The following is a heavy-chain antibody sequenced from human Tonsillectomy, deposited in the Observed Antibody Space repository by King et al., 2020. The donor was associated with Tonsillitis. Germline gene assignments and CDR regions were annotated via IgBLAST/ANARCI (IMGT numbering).Heavy chain of an antibody. J-gene: IGHJ6*04. Sequence: QLQESGPGLVKPSETLSLTCTVSGGSISSSYWSWIRQPPGKGLEWIGYIFHSERTNYNPSLKSRVTISVDTSKHHLSLKLGSVTAADTAVYYCARGGGLLDVWGKGTMVTVSS. CDR1: GGSISSSY. D-gene: IGHD3-16*01. V-gene: IGHV4-59*01. CDR3: ARGGGLLDV. CDR2: IFHSERT.